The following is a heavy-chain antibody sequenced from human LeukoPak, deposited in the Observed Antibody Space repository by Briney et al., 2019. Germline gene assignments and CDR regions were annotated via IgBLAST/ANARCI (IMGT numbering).Heavy chain of an antibody. J-gene: IGHJ6*03. V-gene: IGHV1-8*03. CDR3: ARTPNYYYMDV. CDR1: GYTFTSYD. CDR2: MNPNSGNT. Sequence: ASVKVSCKASGYTFTSYDINWVRQATGQGLEWMGWMNPNSGNTGYAQKLQGRVTITRNTSISTAYMELSSLRSEDTAVYYCARTPNYYYMDVWGKGTTVTVSS.